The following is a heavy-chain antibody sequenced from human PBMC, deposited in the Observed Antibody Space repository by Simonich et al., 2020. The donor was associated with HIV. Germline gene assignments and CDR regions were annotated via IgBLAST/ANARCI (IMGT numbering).Heavy chain of an antibody. CDR1: GFTFTNAW. D-gene: IGHD4-4*01. CDR3: ARDIGYSTYDY. V-gene: IGHV3-15*01. CDR2: IKSTSDGGTT. J-gene: IGHJ4*02. Sequence: EVQLVESGGGLVKPGGSLRLSCAASGFTFTNAWMSWVRQAPGKGLEWLGRIKSTSDGGTTYYAAPVKGRFTSSRDNAKNSLDLQMNSLRAEDTAVYHCARDIGYSTYDYWGQGTLVTVSS.